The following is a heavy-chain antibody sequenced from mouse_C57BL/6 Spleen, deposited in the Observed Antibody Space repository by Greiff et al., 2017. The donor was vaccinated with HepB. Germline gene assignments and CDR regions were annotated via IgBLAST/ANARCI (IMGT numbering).Heavy chain of an antibody. CDR1: GYTFTSYW. Sequence: QVHVKQPGAELVRPGTSVKLSCKASGYTFTSYWMHWVKQRPGQGLEWIGVIDPSDSYTNYNQKFKGKATLTVDTSSSTAYMQLSSLTSEDSAVYYCARDDYQRGFAYWGQGTLVTVSA. CDR3: ARDDYQRGFAY. CDR2: IDPSDSYT. D-gene: IGHD2-4*01. J-gene: IGHJ3*01. V-gene: IGHV1-59*01.